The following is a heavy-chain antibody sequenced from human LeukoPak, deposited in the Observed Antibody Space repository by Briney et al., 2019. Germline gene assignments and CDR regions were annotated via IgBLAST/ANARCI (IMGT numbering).Heavy chain of an antibody. V-gene: IGHV3-30*18. Sequence: GGSLRLSCAASGFTFSSYGMHWVRQAPGKGLEWVAVISYDGSNKYYADSVKGRFTISRDNSKNALYLHMNSLRAEDTAVYYCAKVLGYYGDFDYWGQGTLVTVSS. D-gene: IGHD3-22*01. CDR3: AKVLGYYGDFDY. CDR2: ISYDGSNK. J-gene: IGHJ4*02. CDR1: GFTFSSYG.